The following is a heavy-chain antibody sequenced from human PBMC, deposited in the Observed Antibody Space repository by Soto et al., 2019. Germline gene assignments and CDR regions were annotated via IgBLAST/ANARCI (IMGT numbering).Heavy chain of an antibody. V-gene: IGHV1-46*03. CDR1: GYTFTSYY. J-gene: IGHJ6*03. D-gene: IGHD5-12*01. Sequence: QVQLVQSGAEVKKPGASVKVSCKASGYTFTSYYMHWVRHAPGQGLEWMGIINPSGGSTSYAQKFQGRVTMTRDTSTSTVYMELSSLRSEDTAVYYCASQVDEYYYMDVWGKGTTVTVSS. CDR2: INPSGGST. CDR3: ASQVDEYYYMDV.